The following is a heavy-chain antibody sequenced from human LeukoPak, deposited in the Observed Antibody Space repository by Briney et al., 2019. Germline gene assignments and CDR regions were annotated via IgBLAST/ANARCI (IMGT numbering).Heavy chain of an antibody. Sequence: GGSLRLSCAASGFTFSSYSMNWVRQAPGKGLEWVSYISNSGSIIYYADSVKGRFTISRDNAKNSLYLQMNSLRAEDTAVYYCAKCEEGTVFGVIYWGQGTLVTVSS. CDR1: GFTFSSYS. CDR2: ISNSGSII. J-gene: IGHJ4*02. D-gene: IGHD3-3*01. V-gene: IGHV3-48*01. CDR3: AKCEEGTVFGVIY.